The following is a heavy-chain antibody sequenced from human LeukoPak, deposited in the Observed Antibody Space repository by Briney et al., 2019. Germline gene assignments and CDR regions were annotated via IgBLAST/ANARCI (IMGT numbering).Heavy chain of an antibody. D-gene: IGHD1-26*01. V-gene: IGHV4-59*08. CDR1: GGSVTTYY. Sequence: PSETLSLTCTVSGGSVTTYYWSWIRQPPGKGLEWIAYIYNSGSTNYNPSLKSRVTISVDTPKNQVSLRLSSVTAADTAVYYCARHAIYSGDYSFWFDPWGLRTLVTVSS. CDR3: ARHAIYSGDYSFWFDP. J-gene: IGHJ5*02. CDR2: IYNSGST.